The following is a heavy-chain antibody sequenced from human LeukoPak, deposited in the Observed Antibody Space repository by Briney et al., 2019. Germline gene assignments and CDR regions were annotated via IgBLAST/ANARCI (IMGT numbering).Heavy chain of an antibody. CDR3: ARDLAGFAY. Sequence: SETLSLTCTVSGGSISSSGYYWGWIRQPPGKGLEWIGSIYYSGSTYYNPSLKSRVTISVDTSKNQFSLKLSSVTAADTAVYYCARDLAGFAYWGQGTLVTVSS. V-gene: IGHV4-39*07. CDR2: IYYSGST. J-gene: IGHJ4*02. CDR1: GGSISSSGYY.